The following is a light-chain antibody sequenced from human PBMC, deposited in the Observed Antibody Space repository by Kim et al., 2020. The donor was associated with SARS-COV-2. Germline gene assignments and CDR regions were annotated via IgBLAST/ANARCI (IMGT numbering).Light chain of an antibody. CDR2: AAS. CDR3: QQVNDYPRT. V-gene: IGKV1-9*01. CDR1: QDIGSY. J-gene: IGKJ1*01. Sequence: GDRVTITGRASQDIGSYLAWYQQKPGKAPKVLIYAASTLQSGGPSKFSGSGSGTEFTLTISSLQPEDVATYYCQQVNDYPRTFGQGTKVDIK.